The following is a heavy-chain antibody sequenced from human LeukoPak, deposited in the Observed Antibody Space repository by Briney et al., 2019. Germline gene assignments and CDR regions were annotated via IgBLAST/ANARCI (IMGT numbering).Heavy chain of an antibody. J-gene: IGHJ4*02. Sequence: GGSLRLSCVVSGFTFSNYWMSWVRQAPGKGLEWVANINQDGSVQYYVDSVKGRFTTSRDNAKNSLYLQTNSLRAEDMAVYYCARIGYSSSSIDYWGQGTLVTVSS. CDR2: INQDGSVQ. V-gene: IGHV3-7*01. CDR3: ARIGYSSSSIDY. D-gene: IGHD6-19*01. CDR1: GFTFSNYW.